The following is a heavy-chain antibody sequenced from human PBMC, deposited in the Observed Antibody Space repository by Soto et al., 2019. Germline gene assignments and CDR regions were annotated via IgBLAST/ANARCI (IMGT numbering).Heavy chain of an antibody. Sequence: QVQLVESGGGVVQPGRSLRLSCAASGFIFSNYGMHWVRQAPGKGLEWVAIISYDGSKKYYADSVKGRFTISRDNSKNTLYLQMNSLRGEDRAVYYCAKLPSGGSSSMAFDIWGQGTMVTVSS. J-gene: IGHJ3*02. D-gene: IGHD6-6*01. CDR3: AKLPSGGSSSMAFDI. CDR2: ISYDGSKK. V-gene: IGHV3-30*18. CDR1: GFIFSNYG.